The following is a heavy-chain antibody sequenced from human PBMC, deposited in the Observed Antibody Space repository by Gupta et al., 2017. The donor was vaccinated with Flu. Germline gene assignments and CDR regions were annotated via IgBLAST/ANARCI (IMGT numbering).Heavy chain of an antibody. Sequence: QAPGKGLEWVSAISGSGGSTYYADSVKGRFTISRDNSKNTLYLQMNTLSAEDTAVYYCAKDAIIPFTYYSSSSCYGSYFDYWGQGSLVTVYS. J-gene: IGHJ4*02. CDR2: ISGSGGST. CDR3: AKDAIIPFTYYSSSSCYGSYFDY. D-gene: IGHD2-2*01. V-gene: IGHV3-23*01.